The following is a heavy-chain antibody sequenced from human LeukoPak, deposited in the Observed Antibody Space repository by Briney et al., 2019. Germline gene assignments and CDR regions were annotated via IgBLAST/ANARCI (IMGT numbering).Heavy chain of an antibody. V-gene: IGHV3-23*01. D-gene: IGHD3-3*01. CDR2: ISGSGGST. CDR3: TTNMGFLEWLLRLGYFDY. J-gene: IGHJ4*02. CDR1: GFTFSSYA. Sequence: GGSLRLSCAASGFTFSSYAMSWVRQAPGKGLEWVSAISGSGGSTYYADSVKGRFTISRDNSKNTLYLQMNSLRAEDTAVYYCTTNMGFLEWLLRLGYFDYWGQGTLVTVSS.